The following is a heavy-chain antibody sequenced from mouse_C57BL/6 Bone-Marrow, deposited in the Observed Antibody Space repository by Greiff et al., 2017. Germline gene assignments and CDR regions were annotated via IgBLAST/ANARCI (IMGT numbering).Heavy chain of an antibody. Sequence: QVQLQQSGAELVRPGTSVKVSCKASGYAFTNYFIEWVKQRPGQGLEWIGLINPGNGGPNYNEKFKGKATLTADKSSSTAYMQLTIRTAEDSAVYFCAALGGGLSFYYFDDWGQGTTLTVSS. V-gene: IGHV1-54*01. CDR3: AALGGGLSFYYFDD. D-gene: IGHD2-12*01. CDR2: INPGNGGP. J-gene: IGHJ2*01. CDR1: GYAFTNYF.